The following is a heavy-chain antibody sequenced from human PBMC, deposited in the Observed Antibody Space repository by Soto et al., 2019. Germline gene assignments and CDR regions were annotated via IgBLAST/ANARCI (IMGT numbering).Heavy chain of an antibody. D-gene: IGHD6-6*01. CDR3: ARGGLVSYYYGMDV. J-gene: IGHJ6*02. V-gene: IGHV1-69*01. CDR1: GGTFSSYA. Sequence: QVQLVQSGADVKKPGSSVKVSCKASGGTFSSYASSWVRQAPGQGLEWMGGIIPIFGTANYAQKFQGRVTITADESTSTAYMELSSLRSEDTAVYYCARGGLVSYYYGMDVWGQGTTVTVSS. CDR2: IIPIFGTA.